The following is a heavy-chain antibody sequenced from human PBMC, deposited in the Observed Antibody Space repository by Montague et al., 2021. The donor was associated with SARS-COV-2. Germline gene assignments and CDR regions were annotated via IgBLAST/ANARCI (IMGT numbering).Heavy chain of an antibody. J-gene: IGHJ4*02. CDR2: ISYTGHT. CDR3: ARSHYSVSWCPD. CDR1: GGSFSGYF. V-gene: IGHV4-34*01. Sequence: SETLSLTCAIYGGSFSGYFWSWIRRPPGKGLEWIGEISYTGHTRYNPSLQSRVSISGDSSENQFSLTLTSVTAADTAVYYCARSHYSVSWCPDWGQGTLVTVSS. D-gene: IGHD5/OR15-5a*01.